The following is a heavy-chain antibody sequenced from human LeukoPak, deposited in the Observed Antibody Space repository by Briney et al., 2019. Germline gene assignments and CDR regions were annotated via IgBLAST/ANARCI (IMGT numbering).Heavy chain of an antibody. Sequence: SETLSLTCAVYGGSFSGYYWSWIRQPPGKGLEWIGEINHSGSTNYNPSLKSRVTISVDTSKNQFSLKLTSVTAADTAVYYCTRNNWFDPWGQGTLVTVSS. CDR3: TRNNWFDP. CDR1: GGSFSGYY. V-gene: IGHV4-34*01. J-gene: IGHJ5*02. CDR2: INHSGST.